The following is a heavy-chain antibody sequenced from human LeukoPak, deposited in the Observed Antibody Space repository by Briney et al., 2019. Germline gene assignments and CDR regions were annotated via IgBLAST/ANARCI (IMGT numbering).Heavy chain of an antibody. D-gene: IGHD2-2*01. CDR1: GFTFSDYY. V-gene: IGHV3-11*01. Sequence: GGSLRLSCAASGFTFSDYYMSWIRQAPGKGLEWVSYISSSGSTIYYADSVKGRFTISRDNAKNSLYLQMNSLRAEDTAVYYCAGVLVGSSTSLQYYFDYWGQGTLVTVSS. J-gene: IGHJ4*02. CDR3: AGVLVGSSTSLQYYFDY. CDR2: ISSSGSTI.